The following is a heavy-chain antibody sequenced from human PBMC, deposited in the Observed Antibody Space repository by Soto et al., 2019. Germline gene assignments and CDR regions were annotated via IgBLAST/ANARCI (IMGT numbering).Heavy chain of an antibody. CDR2: INHSGST. V-gene: IGHV4-34*01. CDR1: GGSFSGYY. CDR3: ARKYCSGGSCYSGYYYMEV. D-gene: IGHD2-15*01. Sequence: SETLSLTCAVCGGSFSGYYWSWIRQPPGKGLEWIGEINHSGSTNYNPSLKSRVTISVDTSKNQFSLKLSSVTAADTAVYYCARKYCSGGSCYSGYYYMEVWGKGTTVTVSS. J-gene: IGHJ6*03.